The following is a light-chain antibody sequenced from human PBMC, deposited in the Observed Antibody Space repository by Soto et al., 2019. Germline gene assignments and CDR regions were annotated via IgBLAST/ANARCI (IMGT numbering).Light chain of an antibody. CDR2: QVT. CDR1: SGDLAIYNY. J-gene: IGLJ1*01. Sequence: QSVLTQPASVSGSPGQSSRVSWTGASGDLAIYNYVSWYQQQPGKAPKLMIYQVTNRPSGVSNRFSGSRSGNTASLTISGLQAEDEADYYCSSYTDSSNYVFGTGTKVTVL. CDR3: SSYTDSSNYV. V-gene: IGLV2-14*01.